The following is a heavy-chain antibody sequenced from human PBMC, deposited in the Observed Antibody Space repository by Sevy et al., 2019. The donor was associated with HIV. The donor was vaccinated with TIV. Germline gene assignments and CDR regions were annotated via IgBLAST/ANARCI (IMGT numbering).Heavy chain of an antibody. V-gene: IGHV3-7*01. D-gene: IGHD6-6*01. CDR2: INQGGREK. CDR3: ASSSSAFFDN. J-gene: IGHJ4*02. CDR1: GFAFNTYW. Sequence: GGSLRLSCAASGFAFNTYWMSWVRQAPGKGLEWVANINQGGREKYYVASVNGRFTISRDNAKNSVYLQINSLRADDTAIYYCASSSSAFFDNWGQGALVTVSS.